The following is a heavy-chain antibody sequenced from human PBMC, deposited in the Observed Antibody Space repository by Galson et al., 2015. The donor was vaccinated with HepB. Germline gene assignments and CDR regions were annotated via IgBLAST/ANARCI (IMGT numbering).Heavy chain of an antibody. CDR3: ARSKYYGSGNYGMDV. J-gene: IGHJ6*02. Sequence: SLRLSCAASGFTFSGYSMNWIRQAPGKGLEWVSYISSSRGYTSYADSVKGRFTISRDNAKYSLHLQMNSLRAEDTAVYYCARSKYYGSGNYGMDVWGQGTTATVSS. CDR2: ISSSRGYT. V-gene: IGHV3-11*06. D-gene: IGHD3-10*01. CDR1: GFTFSGYS.